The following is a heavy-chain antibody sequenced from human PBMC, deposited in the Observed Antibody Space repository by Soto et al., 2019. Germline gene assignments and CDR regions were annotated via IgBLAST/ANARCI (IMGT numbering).Heavy chain of an antibody. V-gene: IGHV4-34*01. D-gene: IGHD3-10*01. CDR3: ARGGELWPSSYYYYYMDV. CDR1: GGSFSGYY. J-gene: IGHJ6*03. Sequence: QVQLQQWGAGLLKPSETLSLTCAVYGGSFSGYYWSWIRQPPGKGLEWIGEINHSGSTNYNPSLNSRVTISVDTSKNQFSLKLSSVTAADTAVYYCARGGELWPSSYYYYYMDVWGKGTTVTVSS. CDR2: INHSGST.